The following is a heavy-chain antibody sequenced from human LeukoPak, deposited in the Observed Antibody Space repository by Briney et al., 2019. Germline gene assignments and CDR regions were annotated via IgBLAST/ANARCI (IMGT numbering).Heavy chain of an antibody. CDR2: INPNSGGT. V-gene: IGHV1-2*02. CDR1: GYTFTGYY. Sequence: ASVKVSRKASGYTFTGYYMHWVRQAPGQGLEWMGWINPNSGGTNYAQKFQGRVTMTRDTSISTAYMELGRLRSDDTAVYYCARGVDSSGWPFDYWGQGTLVTVSS. CDR3: ARGVDSSGWPFDY. J-gene: IGHJ4*02. D-gene: IGHD6-19*01.